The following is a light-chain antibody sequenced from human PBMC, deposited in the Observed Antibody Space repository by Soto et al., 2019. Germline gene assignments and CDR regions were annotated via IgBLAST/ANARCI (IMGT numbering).Light chain of an antibody. Sequence: QSALTQPASVSGSPGQSITISCTGTVSDVGGYDSVSWYQQHPGRAPKLIIYGVNNRPSGVSNRFSASKSADTASLTISGLQAEDEANYYCSSYAGNNIYVFGAGTKLTVL. CDR1: VSDVGGYDS. CDR3: SSYAGNNIYV. V-gene: IGLV2-14*03. J-gene: IGLJ1*01. CDR2: GVN.